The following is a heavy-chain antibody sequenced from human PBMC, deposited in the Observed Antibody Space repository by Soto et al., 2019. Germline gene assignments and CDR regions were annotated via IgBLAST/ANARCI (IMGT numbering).Heavy chain of an antibody. CDR1: GYTFTSYG. CDR3: ARPNGVVDSTYYYYYGMDV. J-gene: IGHJ6*02. CDR2: ISAYNGNT. V-gene: IGHV1-18*01. D-gene: IGHD2-15*01. Sequence: GASVKVSCKASGYTFTSYGISWVRQAPGQGLEWMGWISAYNGNTNYAQKLQGRVTMTTDTSTSTAYMELRSPRSDDTAVYYCARPNGVVDSTYYYYYGMDVWGQGTTVTVSS.